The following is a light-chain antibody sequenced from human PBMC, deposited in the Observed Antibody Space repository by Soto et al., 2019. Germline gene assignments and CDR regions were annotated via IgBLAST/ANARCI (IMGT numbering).Light chain of an antibody. CDR2: DAS. CDR1: QRISSA. Sequence: TSLSAALVDIVTITCPASQRISSALAWYQQKPGKAPKLLIYDASSLESGVPSRFSGSGSGTDFTLTISSLQSEDFAVYYCQQYNSWPLTFGGGTKVDI. J-gene: IGKJ4*01. CDR3: QQYNSWPLT. V-gene: IGKV1-13*02.